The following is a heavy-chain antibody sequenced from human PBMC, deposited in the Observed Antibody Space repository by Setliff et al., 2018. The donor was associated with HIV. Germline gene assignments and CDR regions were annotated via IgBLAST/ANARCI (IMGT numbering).Heavy chain of an antibody. CDR1: GGSFSTYY. CDR3: VRSIHGGGSEPFDT. D-gene: IGHD3-10*01. J-gene: IGHJ5*02. V-gene: IGHV4-4*07. CDR2: VHSTGTT. Sequence: ASETLSLTCTVSGGSFSTYYWSWIRQPAGEGLEYIGRVHSTGTTIYNPSLEDRVTMSVDTSNNQFSLSLTSVTAADTAVYYCVRSIHGGGSEPFDTWGQGILVTVSS.